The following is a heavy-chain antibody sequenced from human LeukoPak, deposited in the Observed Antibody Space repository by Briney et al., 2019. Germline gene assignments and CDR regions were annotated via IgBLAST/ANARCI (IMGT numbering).Heavy chain of an antibody. CDR3: AKATLQWELHPSSIDS. Sequence: GGSLRLSCGASGFSFSNFAMNWVRQGPGKGLEWVSSITPSGGSTYYTVSVRGRFTISRDNSKNILFLQMNSLGAEDTALYYCAKATLQWELHPSSIDSWGQGALVTVSS. CDR2: ITPSGGST. J-gene: IGHJ4*02. CDR1: GFSFSNFA. V-gene: IGHV3-23*01. D-gene: IGHD1-26*01.